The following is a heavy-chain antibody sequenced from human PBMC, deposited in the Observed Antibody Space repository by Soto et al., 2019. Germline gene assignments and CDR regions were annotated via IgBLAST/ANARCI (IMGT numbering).Heavy chain of an antibody. CDR3: ARVYGRGDYFDF. Sequence: QVQLQESGPGLVKPSQTLSLTCTVSGTTISSGDHYWSWIRQAPGKGLEWIGYMYYTGKTYYNTSPXSXXTLSVDTSKNQFSLNMTSVTAADTALYFCARVYGRGDYFDFWGRGTLVSVSS. D-gene: IGHD1-26*01. CDR1: GTTISSGDHY. J-gene: IGHJ4*02. CDR2: MYYTGKT. V-gene: IGHV4-30-4*01.